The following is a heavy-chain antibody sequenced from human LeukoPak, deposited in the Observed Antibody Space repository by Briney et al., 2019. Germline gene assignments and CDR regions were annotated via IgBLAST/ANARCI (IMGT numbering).Heavy chain of an antibody. J-gene: IGHJ5*02. CDR1: GGSISSGDYY. CDR3: ARVPDYGGNYSRALNWFDP. D-gene: IGHD4-23*01. V-gene: IGHV4-30-4*01. CDR2: IYYSGST. Sequence: SETLSLTCTVSGGSISSGDYYWSWIRQPPGKGLEWIGYIYYSGSTNYNPSLKSRVIISVDTSKNQFSLKLNSVTAADTAVYYCARVPDYGGNYSRALNWFDPWGQGTLVTVSS.